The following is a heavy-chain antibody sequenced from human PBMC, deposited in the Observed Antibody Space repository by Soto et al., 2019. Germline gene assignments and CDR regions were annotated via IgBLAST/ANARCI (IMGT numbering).Heavy chain of an antibody. V-gene: IGHV1-69*01. CDR1: GDNFRNNA. Sequence: QVQLVQSGAEVKTPGSSVKVSCKASGDNFRNNAFSWVRQAPGQGLEWMGGIIPIFTAANYAQRYQRRVTIPGNEYTPTGYLYLNSITSEDTAAYYGARGRQSSSPHQYSNGLSVWGQASAISVTS. CDR3: ARGRQSSSPHQYSNGLSV. J-gene: IGHJ6*02. D-gene: IGHD2-15*01. CDR2: IIPIFTAA.